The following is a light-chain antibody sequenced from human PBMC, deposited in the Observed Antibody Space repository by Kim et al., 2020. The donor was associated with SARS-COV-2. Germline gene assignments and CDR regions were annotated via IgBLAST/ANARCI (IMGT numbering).Light chain of an antibody. CDR1: QSISSW. J-gene: IGKJ2*01. CDR2: AAS. V-gene: IGKV1-5*01. CDR3: QQYNYYPYT. Sequence: SAAIGDRATITCRASQSISSWLAWYQQKPGKAPKLLIYAASTLESGVPSRFSGSSSGTEFTLTITSLQPDDFATYYCQQYNYYPYTFGQGTKLEIK.